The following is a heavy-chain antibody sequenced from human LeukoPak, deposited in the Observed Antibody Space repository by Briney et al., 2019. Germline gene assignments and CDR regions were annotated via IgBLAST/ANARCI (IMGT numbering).Heavy chain of an antibody. J-gene: IGHJ6*03. D-gene: IGHD6-13*01. CDR2: IYYSGST. CDR3: ARSSSSLHYYYYMDV. Sequence: SETLSLTCTVSGGSISSYYWSWIRQPPGKGLEWIGYIYYSGSTNYNPSLKSRVTMSVDTSKNQFSLKLSSVTAADTAVYYCARSSSSLHYYYYMDVWGKGTTVTVSS. V-gene: IGHV4-59*12. CDR1: GGSISSYY.